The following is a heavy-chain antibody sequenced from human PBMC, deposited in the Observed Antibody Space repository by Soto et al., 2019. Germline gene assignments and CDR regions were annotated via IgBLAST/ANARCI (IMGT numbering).Heavy chain of an antibody. J-gene: IGHJ6*02. CDR2: ISDSGGRI. D-gene: IGHD2-2*01. V-gene: IGHV3-23*01. CDR3: ARGPCRITSCPTTYYGMDV. CDR1: GFTFSSYA. Sequence: VQLLESGGGLIQPGGSLRLSCAASGFTFSSYAMSWVRQAPGKGLEWVSGISDSGGRIYYADSVKGRFTISRDNSKNSLYLQMNSLRAEDTAVYYCARGPCRITSCPTTYYGMDVWGQGTTVTVSS.